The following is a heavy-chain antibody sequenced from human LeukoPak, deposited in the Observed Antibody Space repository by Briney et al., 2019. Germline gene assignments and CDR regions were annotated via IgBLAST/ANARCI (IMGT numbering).Heavy chain of an antibody. CDR2: IYYSGTT. V-gene: IGHV4-39*01. J-gene: IGHJ4*02. CDR3: ARRRSGQLYDS. D-gene: IGHD6-6*01. Sequence: SETLSLTCTVSGSSISTTSYYWGWIRQPPGKGLEWIGSIYYSGTTYYNPSLKSRVTISIDTSKNQFSLKVTSVTAADTAVYYCARRRSGQLYDSWGQGTLVTVSS. CDR1: GSSISTTSYY.